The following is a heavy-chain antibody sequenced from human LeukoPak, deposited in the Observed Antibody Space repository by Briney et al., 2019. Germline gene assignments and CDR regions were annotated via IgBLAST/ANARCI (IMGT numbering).Heavy chain of an antibody. J-gene: IGHJ3*01. CDR2: IYSDGST. Sequence: GGSLRLSCAASGFNVSSKYMSSVRQAPGKGLEWVSVIYSDGSTYYADSVKGRFTISRDNSKNTLYLQMNSLRAEDTAVYYCARGYVSPDAFDVWGQGTMVTVSS. CDR3: ARGYVSPDAFDV. D-gene: IGHD3-16*01. V-gene: IGHV3-53*01. CDR1: GFNVSSKY.